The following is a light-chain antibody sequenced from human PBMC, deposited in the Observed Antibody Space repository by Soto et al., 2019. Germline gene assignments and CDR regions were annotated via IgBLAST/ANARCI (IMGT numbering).Light chain of an antibody. CDR3: QQYGSSPLIS. CDR2: GAS. CDR1: QTVSITY. J-gene: IGKJ5*01. V-gene: IGKV3-20*01. Sequence: VLTQSPGTLSFSPGTSATLSCXXXQTVSITYLTWYQQKPGQAPRLLIFGASKRATGIPDRFSGSGSGRDFTLTISGLEPEDFAVYYCQQYGSSPLISFGQGTRLEIK.